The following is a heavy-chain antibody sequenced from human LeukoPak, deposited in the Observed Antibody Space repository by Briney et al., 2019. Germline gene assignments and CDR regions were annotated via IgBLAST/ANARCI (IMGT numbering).Heavy chain of an antibody. V-gene: IGHV3-23*01. D-gene: IGHD2-15*01. CDR1: GFTFSTYA. CDR3: AEDVVVIVAAKPGI. CDR2: ISGSGDST. J-gene: IGHJ4*02. Sequence: GGCLRLSCAASGFTFSTYAMSWVRQAPGKGLEWVSSISGSGDSTYYVNSVKGRFTISRDNSKNTVYLQMNSLRAEDTAIYYCAEDVVVIVAAKPGIWGQGTLVTVSS.